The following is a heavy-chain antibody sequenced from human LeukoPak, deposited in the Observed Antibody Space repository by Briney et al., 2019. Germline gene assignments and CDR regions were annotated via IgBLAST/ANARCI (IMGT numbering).Heavy chain of an antibody. Sequence: SETLSLTCTVSGGSISSYYWSWIRQPPGKGLEWIGEINHSGSTNYNPSLKSRVTISVDTSKNQFSLKLSSVTAADTAVYYCASLWPYQLSAFDIWGQGTLVTVSS. CDR3: ASLWPYQLSAFDI. V-gene: IGHV4-34*01. D-gene: IGHD2-2*01. CDR2: INHSGST. CDR1: GGSISSYY. J-gene: IGHJ3*02.